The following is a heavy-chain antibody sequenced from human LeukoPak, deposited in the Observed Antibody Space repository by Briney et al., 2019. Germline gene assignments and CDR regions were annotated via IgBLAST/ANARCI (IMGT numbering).Heavy chain of an antibody. CDR2: ILNNGVST. CDR3: AKGGGRPLDDAFDV. V-gene: IGHV3-23*01. CDR1: GFTFGTYA. J-gene: IGHJ3*01. Sequence: GGSLRLSCAASGFTFGTYAMTWVRQAPGMGLEWASTILNNGVSTYHADSVKGRFTISRDNSRNTLHLQMNSLRAEDTAVYYCAKGGGRPLDDAFDVWGQGTMVTVSS.